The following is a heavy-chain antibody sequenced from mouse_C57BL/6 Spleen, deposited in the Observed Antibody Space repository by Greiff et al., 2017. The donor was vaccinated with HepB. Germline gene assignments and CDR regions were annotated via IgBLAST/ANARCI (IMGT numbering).Heavy chain of an antibody. CDR3: ARYDYDRAWFAY. D-gene: IGHD2-4*01. CDR2: IYPGSGNT. CDR1: GYSFTSYY. V-gene: IGHV1-66*01. Sequence: VQLQQSGPELVKPGASVKISCKASGYSFTSYYIHWVKQRPGQGLEWIGWIYPGSGNTKYNEKFKGKATLTADTSSSTAYMQLSSLTSEDSAVYYCARYDYDRAWFAYWGQGTLVTVSA. J-gene: IGHJ3*01.